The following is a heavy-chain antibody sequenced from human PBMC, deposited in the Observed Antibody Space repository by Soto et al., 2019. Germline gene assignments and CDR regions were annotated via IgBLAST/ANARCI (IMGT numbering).Heavy chain of an antibody. Sequence: SETLSLTCTVSGGSILSGGYYWSWIRQHPGKGLEWIGYIYYSGNTNYNPSLKSRVTISVDTSKRQFSLKLSAVTAADTAVYFCARYGYSNSFDPWGQGTLVTVSS. CDR1: GGSILSGGYY. V-gene: IGHV4-61*08. CDR3: ARYGYSNSFDP. D-gene: IGHD2-15*01. CDR2: IYYSGNT. J-gene: IGHJ5*02.